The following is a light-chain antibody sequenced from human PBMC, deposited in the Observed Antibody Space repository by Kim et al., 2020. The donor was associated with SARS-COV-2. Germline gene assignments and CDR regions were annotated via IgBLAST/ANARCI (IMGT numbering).Light chain of an antibody. CDR3: QQRINWTLTT. Sequence: EIVLTQSPATLSLSPGDRATLSCRASQSVSSYLAWYQQKPGQALRLLIYDASNRATGIPARFSGSGSGTDFTLTISSLEPADFAVYYCQQRINWTLTTFGGETK. CDR1: QSVSSY. CDR2: DAS. V-gene: IGKV3-11*01. J-gene: IGKJ4*01.